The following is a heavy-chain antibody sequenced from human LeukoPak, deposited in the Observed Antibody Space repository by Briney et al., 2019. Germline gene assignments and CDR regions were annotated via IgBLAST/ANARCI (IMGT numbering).Heavy chain of an antibody. J-gene: IGHJ4*02. V-gene: IGHV3-74*01. Sequence: GGSLRLSCAASGFTFSTYWMHWVRQAPGKGLMWVSRINTDGSNTNYADSVKGRFSISRDNAKNSLYLQMNSLRAEDTAVYYCAKGPYSSSHFDYWGQGTLVTVSS. D-gene: IGHD6-6*01. CDR3: AKGPYSSSHFDY. CDR2: INTDGSNT. CDR1: GFTFSTYW.